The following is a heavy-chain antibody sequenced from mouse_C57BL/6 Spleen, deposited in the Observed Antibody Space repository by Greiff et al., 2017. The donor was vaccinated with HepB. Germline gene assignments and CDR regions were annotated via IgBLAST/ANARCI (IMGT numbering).Heavy chain of an antibody. Sequence: VQLQESGPELVKPGASVKISCKASGYAFSSSWMNWVKQRPGKGLEWIGRIYPGDGDTNYNGKFKGKATLTADKSSSTAYMQLSSLTSEDSAVYFCATYMVTTGFAYWGQGTLVTVSA. CDR3: ATYMVTTGFAY. CDR1: GYAFSSSW. CDR2: IYPGDGDT. J-gene: IGHJ3*01. V-gene: IGHV1-82*01. D-gene: IGHD2-2*01.